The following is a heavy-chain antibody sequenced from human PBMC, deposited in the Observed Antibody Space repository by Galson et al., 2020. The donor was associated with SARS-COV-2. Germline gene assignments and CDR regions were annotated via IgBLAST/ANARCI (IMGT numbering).Heavy chain of an antibody. D-gene: IGHD3-3*01. CDR3: ARDAAYDFWSGYLDKPYYFDY. CDR2: ISYDGSNK. CDR1: GFTFSSYA. J-gene: IGHJ4*02. V-gene: IGHV3-30*01. Sequence: GGSLRLSCAASGFTFSSYAMHWVRQAPGKGLEWVAVISYDGSNKYYADSVKGRFTISRDNSKNTLYLQMNSLRAEDTAVYYCARDAAYDFWSGYLDKPYYFDYWGQGTLVTVSS.